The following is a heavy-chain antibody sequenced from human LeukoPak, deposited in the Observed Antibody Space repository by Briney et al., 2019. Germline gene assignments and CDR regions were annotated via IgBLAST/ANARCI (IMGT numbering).Heavy chain of an antibody. CDR3: ARDFGGLRGRLDY. CDR1: GGSISGSSYY. J-gene: IGHJ4*02. D-gene: IGHD3-10*01. V-gene: IGHV4-39*02. CDR2: IYYSGST. Sequence: SETLSLTCTVSGGSISGSSYYWGWIRQPPGKGLEWIGSIYYSGSTYYNPSLKSRVTISVDTSKNQFSLKLSSVTAADTAVYYCARDFGGLRGRLDYWGQGTLVTVSS.